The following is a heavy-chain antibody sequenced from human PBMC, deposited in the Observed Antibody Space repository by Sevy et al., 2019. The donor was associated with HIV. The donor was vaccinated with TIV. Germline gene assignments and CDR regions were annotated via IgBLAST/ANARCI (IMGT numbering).Heavy chain of an antibody. J-gene: IGHJ6*02. CDR1: GFTFSGYA. Sequence: GGSLRLSCAASGFTFSGYAMNWVRQAPGKGLEWVSAINGKGRSTHYADSGEGRFNTSRDNSKNRLYLEMNSLRAEDTAVYYCAKTINSGGGVVPAANYYYYGLDVWGQGTTVTVSS. V-gene: IGHV3-23*01. CDR2: INGKGRST. D-gene: IGHD2-2*01. CDR3: AKTINSGGGVVPAANYYYYGLDV.